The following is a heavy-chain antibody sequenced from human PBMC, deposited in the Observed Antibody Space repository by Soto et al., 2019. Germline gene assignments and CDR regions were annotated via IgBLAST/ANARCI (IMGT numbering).Heavy chain of an antibody. V-gene: IGHV3-7*05. J-gene: IGHJ4*02. D-gene: IGHD2-21*01. CDR1: GFTFSSYW. CDR2: IKQDGSEK. Sequence: PGGSLRLSCAASGFTFSSYWMSWVRQAPGKGLEWVANIKQDGSEKYYVDSVKGRFTISRDNSKNTLYLQMNSLRAEDTAVYYCAKGQGDRLEAFDYWGQGNLVTVSS. CDR3: AKGQGDRLEAFDY.